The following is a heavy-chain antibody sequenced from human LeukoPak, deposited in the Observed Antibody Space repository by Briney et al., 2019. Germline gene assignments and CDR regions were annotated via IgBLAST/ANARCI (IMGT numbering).Heavy chain of an antibody. Sequence: ASVKVSCKASGYTFTGYYMHWVRQAPGQGLEWMGWINPNSGGTNYAQKFQGRVTMTRDTSISTAYMELSRLRSDDTAVYYCARDSSSWYGSWFDPWGQGTLVTVSS. V-gene: IGHV1-2*02. D-gene: IGHD6-13*01. J-gene: IGHJ5*02. CDR3: ARDSSSWYGSWFDP. CDR2: INPNSGGT. CDR1: GYTFTGYY.